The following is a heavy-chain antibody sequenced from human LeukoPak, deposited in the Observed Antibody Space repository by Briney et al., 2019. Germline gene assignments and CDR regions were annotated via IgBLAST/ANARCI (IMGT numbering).Heavy chain of an antibody. CDR1: GYTLTELS. CDR3: ATSPSVVRGVKYFQH. D-gene: IGHD3-10*01. J-gene: IGHJ1*01. V-gene: IGHV1-24*01. CDR2: FDPEDGET. Sequence: ASVKVSCKVSGYTLTELSMHWARQAPGKGLEWMGGFDPEDGETIYAQKFQGRVTMTEDTSTDTAYMELSSLRSEDTAVYYCATSPSVVRGVKYFQHWGQGTLVTVSS.